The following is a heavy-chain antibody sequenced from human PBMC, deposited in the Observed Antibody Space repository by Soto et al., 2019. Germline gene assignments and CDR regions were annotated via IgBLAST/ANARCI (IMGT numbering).Heavy chain of an antibody. CDR3: AHTPGITIFGVVIIGNWFDP. CDR2: IYWDDDK. D-gene: IGHD3-3*01. J-gene: IGHJ5*02. Sequence: KSGPTLVNPTQTLTLTCTFSGFSLSTSGVGVGWIRQPPGKALEWLALIYWDDDKRYSPSLKSRLTITKDTSKNQVVLTMTNMDPVDTATYYCAHTPGITIFGVVIIGNWFDPWGQGTLVTVSS. CDR1: GFSLSTSGVG. V-gene: IGHV2-5*02.